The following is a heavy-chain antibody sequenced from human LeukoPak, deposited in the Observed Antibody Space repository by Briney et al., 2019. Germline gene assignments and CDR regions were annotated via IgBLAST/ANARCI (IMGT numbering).Heavy chain of an antibody. D-gene: IGHD6-6*01. CDR2: INHSGST. CDR1: GGSFSGYY. J-gene: IGHJ4*02. CDR3: ARGQRVAARPSSF. V-gene: IGHV4-34*01. Sequence: SSETLSLTCAVYGGSFSGYYWSWIRQPPGKGLEWIGEINHSGSTNYNPSLKSRVTISVDTSKNQFSLKLSSVTAADTAVYYCARGQRVAARPSSFWGQGTLVTVSS.